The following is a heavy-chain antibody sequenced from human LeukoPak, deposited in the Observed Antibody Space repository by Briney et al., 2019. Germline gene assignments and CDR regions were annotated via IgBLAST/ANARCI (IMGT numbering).Heavy chain of an antibody. D-gene: IGHD3-9*01. CDR2: IKSRTDGETT. CDR3: ATDYLYDILTGSKY. V-gene: IGHV3-15*01. CDR1: GYTFSHAW. Sequence: GGPLTLSCAASGYTFSHAWRSWVRQAPGKGREWVGRIKSRTDGETTGYAAPVTGRFTISKDDSKNTLYVQMNSLKMADSAVYYCATDYLYDILTGSKYWGQGTPVTVSS. J-gene: IGHJ4*02.